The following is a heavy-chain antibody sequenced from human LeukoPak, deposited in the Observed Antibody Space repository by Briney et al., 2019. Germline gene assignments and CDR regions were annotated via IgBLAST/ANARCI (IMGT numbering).Heavy chain of an antibody. V-gene: IGHV3-9*01. CDR2: ISWNSGSI. CDR3: AKDISGLFHH. CDR1: GFTFSSYA. D-gene: IGHD5-12*01. Sequence: GGSLRLSCAASGFTFSSYAMSWVRQAPGKGLEWVSGISWNSGSIGYADSVKGRFTISRDNAKNSLYLQMNSLRAEDTALYYCAKDISGLFHHWGQGTLVTVSS. J-gene: IGHJ1*01.